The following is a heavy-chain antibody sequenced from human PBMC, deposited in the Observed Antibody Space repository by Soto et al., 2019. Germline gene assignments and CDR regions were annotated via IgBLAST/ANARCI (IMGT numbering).Heavy chain of an antibody. J-gene: IGHJ4*02. V-gene: IGHV4-59*12. CDR1: GGPISTYF. Sequence: QVQLQESGPGLVKPSETLSLTCTVSGGPISTYFWTWIRQTPGKGLEWIGYVYYNGSTSYNPSLKSRVTISIDTSKNQFSLKLNSVTAADTAVYYCARGASVLWFGHLLYYFYDWGQGTLVAVSS. D-gene: IGHD3-10*01. CDR3: ARGASVLWFGHLLYYFYD. CDR2: VYYNGST.